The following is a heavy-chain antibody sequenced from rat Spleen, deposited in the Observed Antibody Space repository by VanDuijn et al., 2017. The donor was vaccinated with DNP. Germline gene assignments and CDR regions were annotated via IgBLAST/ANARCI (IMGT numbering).Heavy chain of an antibody. CDR2: INPDGSNT. CDR3: TKDLQWYAMDV. D-gene: IGHD1-1*01. J-gene: IGHJ4*01. Sequence: EVQLVETGGDLVPPGRSLKLSCVASGFTFSTYWMFWIRQAPGKGLEWVASINPDGSNTYCQDSVKGRFTISRDNAENTVYLEMNSLRSEDTATYYCTKDLQWYAMDVWGQGTSVTVSS. CDR1: GFTFSTYW. V-gene: IGHV5-58*01.